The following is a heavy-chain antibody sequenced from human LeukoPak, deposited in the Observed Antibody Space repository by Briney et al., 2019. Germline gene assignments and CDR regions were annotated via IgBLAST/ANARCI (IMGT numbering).Heavy chain of an antibody. V-gene: IGHV3-73*01. J-gene: IGHJ4*02. CDR2: IRSKANSYAT. D-gene: IGHD6-13*01. Sequence: GGSLRLSCAASGFTFSGSAKHWVRQASGKGLEWVGRIRSKANSYATAYAASVKGRFTISRDNSKNTAYLQMNRLKTEDTAVYYCTILPGIAANWGQGTLVTVSS. CDR1: GFTFSGSA. CDR3: TILPGIAAN.